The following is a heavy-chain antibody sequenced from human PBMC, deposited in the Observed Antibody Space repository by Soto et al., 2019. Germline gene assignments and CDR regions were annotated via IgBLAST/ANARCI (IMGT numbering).Heavy chain of an antibody. CDR3: ARQVVDGAVAGAGSFDY. J-gene: IGHJ4*02. CDR1: GDSISSSIYY. D-gene: IGHD6-19*01. V-gene: IGHV4-39*01. Sequence: SETLSLTCTVSGDSISSSIYYWGWMRQPPGKGLEWIGSVDKSGTTYYNPSLRSRVTISVDTSQNQFSLKLSSVTAADTGVYYCARQVVDGAVAGAGSFDYWGQGTQVTVSS. CDR2: VDKSGTT.